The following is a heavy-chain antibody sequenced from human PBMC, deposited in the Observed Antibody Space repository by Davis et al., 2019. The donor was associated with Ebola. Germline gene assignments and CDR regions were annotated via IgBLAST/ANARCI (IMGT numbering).Heavy chain of an antibody. Sequence: GSLRLSCAVYGGSFSGYYWSWIRQPPGKGLEWIGELNHSGSTNYNPSLKSRVSMSVDTSKNQFSLKLSSVTAADTAVYYCARLAGYNTNWFDPWGQGTLVTVSS. CDR2: LNHSGST. J-gene: IGHJ5*02. V-gene: IGHV4-34*01. D-gene: IGHD5-24*01. CDR3: ARLAGYNTNWFDP. CDR1: GGSFSGYY.